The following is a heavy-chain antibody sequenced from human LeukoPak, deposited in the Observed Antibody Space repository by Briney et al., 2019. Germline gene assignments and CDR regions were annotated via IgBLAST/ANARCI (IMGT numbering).Heavy chain of an antibody. J-gene: IGHJ4*02. CDR3: ARDYARGGRGLDY. V-gene: IGHV4-34*01. D-gene: IGHD2-8*01. CDR2: INHGGST. Sequence: SETLSLTCAVHGGSFSGYYWSWIRQPPGKGLEWIGEINHGGSTNYNPSLKSRVTISVDTSKNQFSLKLSSVTAADTAVYYCARDYARGGRGLDYWGQGTLVTVSS. CDR1: GGSFSGYY.